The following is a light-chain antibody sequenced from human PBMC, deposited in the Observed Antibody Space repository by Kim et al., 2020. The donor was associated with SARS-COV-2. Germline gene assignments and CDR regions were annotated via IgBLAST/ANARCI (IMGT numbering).Light chain of an antibody. J-gene: IGKJ4*01. Sequence: EIVLTQSPGTLSLSPGEGATLPCRASQNISSSYLAWYQQKPGQAPRLLIYGASSRATGIPDRFSGSGSGTDFTLTINRLEPEDFAVYYCQQFGSSPLTFGGGTKVEIK. CDR3: QQFGSSPLT. CDR2: GAS. CDR1: QNISSSY. V-gene: IGKV3-20*01.